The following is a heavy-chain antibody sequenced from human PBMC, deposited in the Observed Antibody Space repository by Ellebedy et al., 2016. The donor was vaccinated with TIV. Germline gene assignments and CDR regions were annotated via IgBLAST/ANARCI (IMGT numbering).Heavy chain of an antibody. CDR1: GFTFSSYS. CDR3: ARDFGELPYYYYYGMDV. D-gene: IGHD1-26*01. V-gene: IGHV3-21*01. Sequence: PGGSLRLSCAASGFTFSSYSMNWVRQAPGQGLEWVSSISSSSSYIYYADSVKGRFTISRDNAKNSLYLQMNSLRAEEPAVYYCARDFGELPYYYYYGMDVWGQGTTVTVSS. J-gene: IGHJ6*02. CDR2: ISSSSSYI.